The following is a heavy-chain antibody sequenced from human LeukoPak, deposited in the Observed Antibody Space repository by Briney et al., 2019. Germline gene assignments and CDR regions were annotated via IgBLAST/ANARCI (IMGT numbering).Heavy chain of an antibody. Sequence: PSETLSLTCAVSGGSISSGGYSWSWIRQPPGKGLEWIGYIYHSGSTYYNPSLKSRVTISVDRSKNQFSLKLSSVTAADTAVYYCARDGKVGATYYYYGMDVWGQGTTVTVSS. V-gene: IGHV4-30-2*01. CDR3: ARDGKVGATYYYYGMDV. CDR2: IYHSGST. CDR1: GGSISSGGYS. D-gene: IGHD1-26*01. J-gene: IGHJ6*02.